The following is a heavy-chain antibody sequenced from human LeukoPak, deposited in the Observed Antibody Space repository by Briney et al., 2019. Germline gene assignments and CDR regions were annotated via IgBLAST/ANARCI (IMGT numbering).Heavy chain of an antibody. CDR1: GYTFTSYD. D-gene: IGHD3-9*01. V-gene: IGHV1-8*03. J-gene: IGHJ3*02. Sequence: ASVKVSCKASGYTFTSYDINWVRQAPGQGPEWMGWMNPNSGNTVYAQKFQGRVTITRNTSISTAYMELSSLRSEDTAVYYCASYFGNGDAFDIWGQGTMVTVSS. CDR2: MNPNSGNT. CDR3: ASYFGNGDAFDI.